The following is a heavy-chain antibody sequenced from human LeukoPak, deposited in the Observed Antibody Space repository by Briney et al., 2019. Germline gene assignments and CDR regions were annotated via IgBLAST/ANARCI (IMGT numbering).Heavy chain of an antibody. Sequence: SETLSLTCTVSGDSFSSFHWSWIRQPAGKGLEWIGRIYTSGSTNYNPSLKSRVTMSVDTSKNQFSLKLSSVTAADTAVYYCASEAYYYDSSGYYKYWGQGTLVTVSS. CDR3: ASEAYYYDSSGYYKY. CDR1: GDSFSSFH. J-gene: IGHJ4*02. CDR2: IYTSGST. V-gene: IGHV4-4*07. D-gene: IGHD3-22*01.